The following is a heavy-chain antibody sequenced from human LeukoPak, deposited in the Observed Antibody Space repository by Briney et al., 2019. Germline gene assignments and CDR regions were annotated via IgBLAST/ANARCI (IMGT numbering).Heavy chain of an antibody. CDR3: ARVGGSNRDYFDY. V-gene: IGHV1-69*05. D-gene: IGHD1-14*01. CDR1: GGTFSSYA. J-gene: IGHJ4*02. CDR2: IIPIFGTA. Sequence: GSSVKVSCKASGGTFSSYAISWVRQAPGQGLEWIGGIIPIFGTANYAQKFQGRVTITTDESTSTAYMELSSLRSEDTAVYYCARVGGSNRDYFDYWGQGTLVTVSS.